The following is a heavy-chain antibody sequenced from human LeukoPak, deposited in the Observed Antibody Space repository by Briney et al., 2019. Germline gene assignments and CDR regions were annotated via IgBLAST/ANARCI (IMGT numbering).Heavy chain of an antibody. J-gene: IGHJ4*02. Sequence: PSETLSLTCTVSGGSISSGGYYWSWIRQHPGKGLEWIGYIYYSGSTYYNPSLKSRVTISVDTSKNQFSLKLSSVTAADTAVYYCARDNLGGGYPYYFDCWGQGTLVTVSS. CDR1: GGSISSGGYY. V-gene: IGHV4-31*03. CDR2: IYYSGST. CDR3: ARDNLGGGYPYYFDC. D-gene: IGHD2-15*01.